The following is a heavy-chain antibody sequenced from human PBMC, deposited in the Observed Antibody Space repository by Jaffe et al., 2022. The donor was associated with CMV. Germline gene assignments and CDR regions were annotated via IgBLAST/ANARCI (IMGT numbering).Heavy chain of an antibody. V-gene: IGHV1-69*09. J-gene: IGHJ4*02. CDR1: GDTFDRYA. D-gene: IGHD3-22*01. Sequence: QVQLVQSGAEVKKPGSSVKVSCKVSGDTFDRYAINWVRQAPGQGLEWMGRIIPFLNTRNYAQKFQGRLTFTADTSTSTAYLDLSSLRSEDTALYFCARGQSAVYYYNTRGLNSPFDYWGQGTLVTVSS. CDR3: ARGQSAVYYYNTRGLNSPFDY. CDR2: IIPFLNTR.